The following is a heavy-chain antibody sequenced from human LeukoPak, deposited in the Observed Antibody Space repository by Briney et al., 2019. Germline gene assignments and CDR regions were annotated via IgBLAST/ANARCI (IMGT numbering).Heavy chain of an antibody. CDR1: GYTFTRYD. D-gene: IGHD3-22*01. CDR3: ARVDGSADY. J-gene: IGHJ4*02. V-gene: IGHV1-8*03. Sequence: ASVKVSCKASGYTFTRYDINWVRQATGQGLEWMGWMNPKSGNTGHAQKSQGRVTITRDTSISTVYMELSSLRSEDTAVYFCARVDGSADYWGQGTLVTVSS. CDR2: MNPKSGNT.